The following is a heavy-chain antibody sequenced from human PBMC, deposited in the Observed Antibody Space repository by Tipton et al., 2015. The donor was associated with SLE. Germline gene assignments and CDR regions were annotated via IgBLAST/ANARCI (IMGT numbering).Heavy chain of an antibody. D-gene: IGHD5-24*01. J-gene: IGHJ2*01. CDR1: GGSISSGSYY. V-gene: IGHV4-61*02. CDR3: ARNLGPEWMATKRGYFDL. Sequence: TLSLTCTVSGGSISSGSYYWSWIRQPAGKGLEWIGRMYTSGNTNYNPSLKSRVTLSVDTSKNQFSLKVTSVTAADTAVYYCARNLGPEWMATKRGYFDLWGRGTLVSVSS. CDR2: MYTSGNT.